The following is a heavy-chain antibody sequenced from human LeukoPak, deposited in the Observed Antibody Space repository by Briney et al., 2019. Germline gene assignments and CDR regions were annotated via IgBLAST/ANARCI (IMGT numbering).Heavy chain of an antibody. D-gene: IGHD6-13*01. J-gene: IGHJ4*02. CDR1: GFTFSSYW. V-gene: IGHV3-53*01. CDR3: ARGLSAAASRNYFDY. Sequence: PGGSLRLSCAASGFTFSSYWMSWVRQAPGKGLEWVSVIYSGGSTYYADSVKGRFTISRDNSKNTLYLQMNSLRAEDTAVYYCARGLSAAASRNYFDYWGQGTLVTVSS. CDR2: IYSGGST.